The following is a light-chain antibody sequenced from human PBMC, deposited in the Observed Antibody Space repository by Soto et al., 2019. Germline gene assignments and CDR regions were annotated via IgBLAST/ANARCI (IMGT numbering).Light chain of an antibody. Sequence: QSALTQPPSASGSPGQSVSISCTGTSGDVGGYDYVSWYQQHPGKAPKLIIFDVNKRPSGVPERFSGSKSGNTASLTVSGLHADDAADYYFNSFEGRHFVFGTET. CDR1: SGDVGGYDY. V-gene: IGLV2-8*01. CDR3: NSFEGRHFV. J-gene: IGLJ1*01. CDR2: DVN.